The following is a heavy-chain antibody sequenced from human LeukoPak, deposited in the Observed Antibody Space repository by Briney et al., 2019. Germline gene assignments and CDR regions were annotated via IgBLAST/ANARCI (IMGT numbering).Heavy chain of an antibody. V-gene: IGHV3-66*01. Sequence: GGSLRLSCAASGFTVSSNYMSWVRQAPGRGLEWVSVIYGGVNTVYADSVKGRFTISRDNSKNTLYLQMNSLRAEDTAVYYCAREGYCSSTSCYTLGDAFDICGQGAMVTVSS. CDR3: AREGYCSSTSCYTLGDAFDI. CDR2: IYGGVNT. D-gene: IGHD2-2*02. CDR1: GFTVSSNY. J-gene: IGHJ3*02.